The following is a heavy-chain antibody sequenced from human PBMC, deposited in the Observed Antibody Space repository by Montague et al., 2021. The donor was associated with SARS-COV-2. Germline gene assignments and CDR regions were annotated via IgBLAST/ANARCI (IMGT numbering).Heavy chain of an antibody. CDR1: GFAFSSYP. Sequence: SLRLSCAASGFAFSSYPMNWVRQAPGKGLEWVSSISTLASYIYYADSVQGGFTISRDDAKNSLFLQLNSLRVEDTAVYYCARGGYYGSGCLLDSWGQGTLVTVSS. CDR3: ARGGYYGSGCLLDS. CDR2: ISTLASYI. V-gene: IGHV3-21*06. D-gene: IGHD3-10*01. J-gene: IGHJ4*02.